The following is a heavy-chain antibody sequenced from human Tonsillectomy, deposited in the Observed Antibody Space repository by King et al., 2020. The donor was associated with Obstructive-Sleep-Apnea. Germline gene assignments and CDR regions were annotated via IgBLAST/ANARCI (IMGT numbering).Heavy chain of an antibody. D-gene: IGHD1-14*01. CDR2: VYYTGST. CDR3: ARQRAKGTSLDN. Sequence: VQLQESGPGLVKPSETLSLICNVSGVSVSTYYWNWVRQPPGKGPEWIGYVYYTGSTNYNPSLKSRITISLDTSKNQLSLKLSSVTAADTAIYYCARQRAKGTSLDNWGQGTLVTVSS. CDR1: GVSVSTYY. V-gene: IGHV4-59*08. J-gene: IGHJ4*02.